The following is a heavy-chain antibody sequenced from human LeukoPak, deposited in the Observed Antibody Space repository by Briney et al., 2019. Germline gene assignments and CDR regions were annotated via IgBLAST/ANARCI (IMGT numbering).Heavy chain of an antibody. J-gene: IGHJ4*02. CDR2: IRYDGSNK. CDR3: AKDMPAYNYDSSSGED. Sequence: PGGSLRLSCAASGFTFSSYGMHWVRQAPGKGLEWVAFIRYDGSNKYYADSVKGRFTISRDNSKNTLYLQMNSLRAEDTAVYYCAKDMPAYNYDSSSGEDWGQGTLVTVSS. D-gene: IGHD6-13*01. V-gene: IGHV3-30*02. CDR1: GFTFSSYG.